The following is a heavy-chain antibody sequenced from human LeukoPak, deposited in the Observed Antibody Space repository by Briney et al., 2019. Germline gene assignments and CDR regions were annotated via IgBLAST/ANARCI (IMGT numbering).Heavy chain of an antibody. CDR1: GYNFPSYG. CDR2: IRPHTGET. J-gene: IGHJ4*02. CDR3: ARDRGGKGSAIFY. Sequence: ASVEVSCKASGYNFPSYGINWVRQAPGQGLEWMGWIRPHTGETNSAQRFQDRVTMTTDTSTTTAYMELRSLRFDDTAVYYCARDRGGKGSAIFYWGQGSLVTVSS. V-gene: IGHV1-18*01. D-gene: IGHD2-2*01.